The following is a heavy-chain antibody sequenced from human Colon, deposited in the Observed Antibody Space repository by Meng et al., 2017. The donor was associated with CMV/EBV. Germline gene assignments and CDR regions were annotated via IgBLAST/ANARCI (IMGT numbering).Heavy chain of an antibody. Sequence: VQRRESCPGLVKLSGTLSLTCTVSGASITSYYWSWIRQPAGKGLEWIGRVYISGNTNYNPSLKSRVTMSIDTSKNQLSLNIRSVTAADTAVYYCARDSNLSGLAYWGQGTLVTVSS. J-gene: IGHJ4*02. D-gene: IGHD3-10*01. CDR1: GASITSYY. V-gene: IGHV4-4*07. CDR3: ARDSNLSGLAY. CDR2: VYISGNT.